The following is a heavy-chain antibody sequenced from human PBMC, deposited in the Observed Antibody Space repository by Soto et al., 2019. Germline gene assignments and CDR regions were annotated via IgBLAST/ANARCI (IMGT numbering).Heavy chain of an antibody. CDR2: IIPIFGTA. D-gene: IGHD2-15*01. CDR3: ARRGVVAANYYYYGMDV. J-gene: IGHJ6*02. Sequence: ASVKVSCKASGGTFSSYAISWVRQAPGQGLEWMGGIIPIFGTANYAQKFQGRVTITADESTSTAYMELSSLRSEDTAVYYCARRGVVAANYYYYGMDVWGQGTTVTVSS. V-gene: IGHV1-69*13. CDR1: GGTFSSYA.